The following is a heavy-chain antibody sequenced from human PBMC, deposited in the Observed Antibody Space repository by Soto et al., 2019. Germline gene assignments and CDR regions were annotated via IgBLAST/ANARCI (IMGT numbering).Heavy chain of an antibody. CDR1: GYSFTSYW. Sequence: GESLKISCKGSGYSFTSYWIGWVRQMPGKGLELMGIIYPGDSDTRYSPSFQGQVSISADKSISTAYLQWSSLKASDTAMYYCARTAAAGKYYYGMDVWGQGTTVTVSS. D-gene: IGHD6-13*01. CDR3: ARTAAAGKYYYGMDV. CDR2: IYPGDSDT. V-gene: IGHV5-51*01. J-gene: IGHJ6*02.